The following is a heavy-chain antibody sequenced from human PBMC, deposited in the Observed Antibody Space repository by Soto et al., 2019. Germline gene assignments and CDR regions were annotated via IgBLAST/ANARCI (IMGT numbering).Heavy chain of an antibody. CDR2: IHWNDDN. CDR3: THRLGGSGQGY. CDR1: GFSLTTGRVG. Sequence: QITLEETGPTLVKPTQTLTLTCTFSGFSLTTGRVGVGWIRQPPGKALEWLAVIHWNDDNHYSPSLKSRLTITKDTSKNQVVLTLPNMDPVDTATYYCTHRLGGSGQGYWGQGTLVTVSS. J-gene: IGHJ4*02. D-gene: IGHD1-26*01. V-gene: IGHV2-5*01.